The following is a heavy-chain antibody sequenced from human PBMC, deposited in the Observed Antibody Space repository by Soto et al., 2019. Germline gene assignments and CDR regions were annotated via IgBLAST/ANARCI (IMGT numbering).Heavy chain of an antibody. CDR1: GGSISSDY. J-gene: IGHJ4*02. CDR3: ARHSNEYRKSLDY. V-gene: IGHV4-59*08. Sequence: SETLSLTCTVSGGSISSDYWSWIRQPPGKGLEWIGYIYYSGSTNYNPSLKSRVTISVDTSKNQFSLKLSSVTAADTAVYYCARHSNEYRKSLDYWGQGTLVTVSS. CDR2: IYYSGST. D-gene: IGHD1-1*01.